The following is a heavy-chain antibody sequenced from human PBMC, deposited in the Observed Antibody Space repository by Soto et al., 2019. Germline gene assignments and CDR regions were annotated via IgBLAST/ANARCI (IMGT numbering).Heavy chain of an antibody. Sequence: QVQLQESGPGLVKPSGTLSLTCAVSGDSVSSPYYWCWVRQPPGKGLEWIGEVFPTGTTSYNPSLRSRVTISMDKSNNQFSLALRSVTAADTAVYYCARSAGWYAVHSWGPGTLVIVSS. V-gene: IGHV4-4*02. CDR2: VFPTGTT. CDR1: GDSVSSPYY. J-gene: IGHJ4*02. CDR3: ARSAGWYAVHS. D-gene: IGHD6-19*01.